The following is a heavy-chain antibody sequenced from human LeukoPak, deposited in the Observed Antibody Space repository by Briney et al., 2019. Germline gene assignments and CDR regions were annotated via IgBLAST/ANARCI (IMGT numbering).Heavy chain of an antibody. J-gene: IGHJ4*02. V-gene: IGHV1-58*02. CDR3: AREDPDRELSGGSYVWV. CDR2: IFVGSGNT. D-gene: IGHD1-26*01. CDR1: GVTFTSSA. Sequence: GASVTVPCKASGVTFTSSAMQGVRQARGQGLEGIGWIFVGSGNTNYAQKFQGRVTMTRDMSTSTVYMELSSLRSEDTAVYYCAREDPDRELSGGSYVWVWGQGTLVTVSS.